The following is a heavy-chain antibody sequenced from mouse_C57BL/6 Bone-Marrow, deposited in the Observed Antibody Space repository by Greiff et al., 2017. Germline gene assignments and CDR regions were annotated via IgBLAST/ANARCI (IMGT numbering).Heavy chain of an antibody. Sequence: QVQLQQPGAELVKPGASVKMSCKASGYTFTSSWITWVKQSPGQGLEWIGDIYPGSGSTNSNEKFKSKATLTVDTSSSTAYMQISSLTSEDSAVYYCAREGNYGDYWGQGTSVTGSS. CDR3: AREGNYGDY. J-gene: IGHJ4*01. V-gene: IGHV1-55*01. D-gene: IGHD2-1*01. CDR1: GYTFTSSW. CDR2: IYPGSGST.